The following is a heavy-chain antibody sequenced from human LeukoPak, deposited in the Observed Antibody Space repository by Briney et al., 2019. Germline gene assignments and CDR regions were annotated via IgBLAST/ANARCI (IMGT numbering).Heavy chain of an antibody. CDR2: ISYDGSNK. Sequence: GGSLRLSCAASGFTFSSYAMHWVRQAPGKGLEWVAVISYDGSNKYYADSVKGRFTISRDNSKNTLYLQMNSLRAEDTAVYYCARGPTRTLDWNYGFNDYWGQRTLVTVSS. CDR1: GFTFSSYA. V-gene: IGHV3-30*04. D-gene: IGHD1-7*01. CDR3: ARGPTRTLDWNYGFNDY. J-gene: IGHJ4*02.